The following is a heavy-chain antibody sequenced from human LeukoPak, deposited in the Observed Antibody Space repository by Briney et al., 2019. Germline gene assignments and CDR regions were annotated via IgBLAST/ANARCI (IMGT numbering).Heavy chain of an antibody. V-gene: IGHV1-69*05. CDR3: ARVPPYGSGSSNP. D-gene: IGHD3-10*01. CDR2: IIPIFGTP. J-gene: IGHJ5*02. CDR1: GGTFSSYV. Sequence: GASVKVSCKASGGTFSSYVISWVRQAPGQGLEWMGGIIPIFGTPNYAQNFQGRVTMTTDTSTNTAYMELRTLTSDDTAVYYCARVPPYGSGSSNPWGQGTLVTVSS.